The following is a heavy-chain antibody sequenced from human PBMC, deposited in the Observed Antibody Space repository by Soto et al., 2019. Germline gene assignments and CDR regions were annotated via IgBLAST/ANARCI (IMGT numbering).Heavy chain of an antibody. CDR3: ARGGSSTSCYAGDRFEP. J-gene: IGHJ5*02. Sequence: ASVKVSCKASGYTFTSYGISWVRQAPGQGLEWMGWISAYNGNTNYAQKLQGRVTMTTDTSTSTAYMEMRSLRSDDTAVYFCARGGSSTSCYAGDRFEPWGQGTLVTVAS. D-gene: IGHD2-2*01. V-gene: IGHV1-18*01. CDR1: GYTFTSYG. CDR2: ISAYNGNT.